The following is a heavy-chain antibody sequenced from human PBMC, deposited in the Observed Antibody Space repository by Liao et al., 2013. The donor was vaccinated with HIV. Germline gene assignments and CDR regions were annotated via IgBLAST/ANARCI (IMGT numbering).Heavy chain of an antibody. CDR3: ARAYSGAWNENPRFYNWFDP. Sequence: QVQLDQWGAGLLKPSETLSLTCAVYGGSFSGYYWSWIRQSPGKGLEWIGESHHRGTTNYNPSLKSRVTISIDTSKRQLSLNVTSVTAADTAVYYCARAYSGAWNENPRFYNWFDPWGQGTLVTVSS. D-gene: IGHD1-1*01. J-gene: IGHJ5*02. CDR1: GGSFSGYY. CDR2: SHHRGTT. V-gene: IGHV4-34*01.